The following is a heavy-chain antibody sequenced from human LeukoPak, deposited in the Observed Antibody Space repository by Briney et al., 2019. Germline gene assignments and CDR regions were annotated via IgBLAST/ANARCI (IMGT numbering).Heavy chain of an antibody. Sequence: SETLSLTCTVSGGSISSYYWSWIRQPPGKGLEWIGYIYYSGSTNYNPSLKSRVTISVDTSKNQFSLKLSSVTAADTAVYYCARARGYCSGGSCLPYYYYYYMDVWGKGTTVTVSS. J-gene: IGHJ6*03. CDR3: ARARGYCSGGSCLPYYYYYYMDV. CDR2: IYYSGST. CDR1: GGSISSYY. V-gene: IGHV4-59*12. D-gene: IGHD2-15*01.